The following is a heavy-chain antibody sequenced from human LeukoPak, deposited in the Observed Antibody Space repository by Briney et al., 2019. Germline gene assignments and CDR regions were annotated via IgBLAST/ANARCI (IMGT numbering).Heavy chain of an antibody. CDR3: ARQRWGSGSLNWFDP. J-gene: IGHJ5*02. D-gene: IGHD5-24*01. Sequence: AGGSLRLSCAASGFTFSSYEMNWVRQAPGKGLEWVSYISSSGSTIYYADSVKGRFTISRDNAKNSLYLQMNSLRAEDTAVYYCARQRWGSGSLNWFDPWGQGTLVSVSS. V-gene: IGHV3-48*03. CDR1: GFTFSSYE. CDR2: ISSSGSTI.